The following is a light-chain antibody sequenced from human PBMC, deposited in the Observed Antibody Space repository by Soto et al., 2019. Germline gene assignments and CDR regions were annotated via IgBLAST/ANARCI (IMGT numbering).Light chain of an antibody. CDR2: AAS. CDR3: QQLNSYRIT. CDR1: QGISSY. V-gene: IGKV1-9*01. J-gene: IGKJ5*01. Sequence: DIQLTQSPSFLSASVGDRVTITCLASQGISSYLAWYQQKPGKAPKLLIYAASTLQSGVPSRFSGSGSGTEFTLTISSLQPEDFATYYCQQLNSYRITFGQGTRLEIK.